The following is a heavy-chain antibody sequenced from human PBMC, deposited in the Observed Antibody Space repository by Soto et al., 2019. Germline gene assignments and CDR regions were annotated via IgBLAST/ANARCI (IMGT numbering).Heavy chain of an antibody. CDR3: ASLSCSSTSCYAFDI. CDR2: ISWNSGSI. Sequence: GGSLRLSCAASGFTFDDYAMHWVRQAPGKGLEWVSGISWNSGSIGYADSVKGRFTISRDNAKNSLYLQMNSLRAEDTALYYCASLSCSSTSCYAFDIWGQGTMVTVSS. V-gene: IGHV3-9*01. J-gene: IGHJ3*02. CDR1: GFTFDDYA. D-gene: IGHD2-2*01.